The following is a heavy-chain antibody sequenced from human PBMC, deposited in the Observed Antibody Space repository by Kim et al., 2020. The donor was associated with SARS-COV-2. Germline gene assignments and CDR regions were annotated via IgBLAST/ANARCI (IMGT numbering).Heavy chain of an antibody. D-gene: IGHD3-3*01. J-gene: IGHJ5*02. CDR2: IKSKTNGYAT. CDR3: TREDDMWSGYEAWFDP. V-gene: IGHV3-73*01. CDR1: GFNFGGSA. Sequence: GGSLRLSCAASGFNFGGSAMHWVRQAPGKGLEWVGRIKSKTNGYATAYAASVKGRFTISRDDSKNTAYLQMNSLKSEDTAVYYCTREDDMWSGYEAWFDPWGQGTLVTVSS.